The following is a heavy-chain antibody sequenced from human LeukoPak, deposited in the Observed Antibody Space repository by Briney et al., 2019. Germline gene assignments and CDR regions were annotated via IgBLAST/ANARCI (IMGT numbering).Heavy chain of an antibody. CDR3: ARGSMVRGVIIPPHYYYYYMDV. D-gene: IGHD3-10*01. J-gene: IGHJ6*03. CDR2: INPSGGST. CDR1: GYTFTSYY. Sequence: ASVKVSCKASGYTFTSYYMHWVRQAPGQGLEWMGIINPSGGSTSYAQKFQGRVTMTRDTSTSTVYMELSSLRSEDTAVYYCARGSMVRGVIIPPHYYYYYMDVWGKGTTVTVSS. V-gene: IGHV1-46*01.